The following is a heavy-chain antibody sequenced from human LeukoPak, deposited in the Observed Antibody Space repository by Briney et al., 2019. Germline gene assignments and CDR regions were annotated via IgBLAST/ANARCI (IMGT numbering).Heavy chain of an antibody. J-gene: IGHJ4*02. CDR1: GGSISSGGYY. V-gene: IGHV4-61*08. CDR3: ARVGDGYNHLFDY. D-gene: IGHD5-24*01. CDR2: IYYSGST. Sequence: SETLSLTCAVSGGSISSGGYYWSWIRQPPGKGLEWIGYIYYSGSTNYNPSLKSRVTISIDTSKNQFSLKLSSVTAADTAVYYCARVGDGYNHLFDYWGQGTLVTVSS.